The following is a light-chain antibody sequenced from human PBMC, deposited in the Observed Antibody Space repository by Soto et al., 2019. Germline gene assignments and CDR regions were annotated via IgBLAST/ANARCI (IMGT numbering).Light chain of an antibody. CDR2: AAS. CDR3: QQYYSYAIT. V-gene: IGKV1-8*01. Sequence: AIRLTQSPSSLSASTGDRVTITCRASQGISSYLAWYQQKPGKAPKLLIYAASTLQSGVPSRFSGSGSGTYFTLTISCLQSEEFATYYCQQYYSYAITFGQGTRLEI. J-gene: IGKJ5*01. CDR1: QGISSY.